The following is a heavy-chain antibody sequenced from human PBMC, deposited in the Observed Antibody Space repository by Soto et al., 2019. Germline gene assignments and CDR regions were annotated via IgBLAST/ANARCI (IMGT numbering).Heavy chain of an antibody. CDR2: IIPIFGTA. V-gene: IGHV1-69*13. J-gene: IGHJ4*02. Sequence: SVKVSCKASGGTFSSYAISWVRQAPGQGLEWMGGIIPIFGTANYAQKFQGRVTITADESTSTAYMELSSLRSDDTAVYYCARGSDSSSFDFDYWGQGTLVTVSS. D-gene: IGHD6-6*01. CDR1: GGTFSSYA. CDR3: ARGSDSSSFDFDY.